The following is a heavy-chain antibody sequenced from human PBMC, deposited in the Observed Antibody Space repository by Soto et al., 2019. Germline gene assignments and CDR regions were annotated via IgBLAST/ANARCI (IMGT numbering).Heavy chain of an antibody. J-gene: IGHJ4*02. V-gene: IGHV3-53*01. Sequence: EVQLVESGGGLIQPGGSLRLSCAASGFTVRSNYMTWVRQAPGKGLEWVSVIYSDGSTYYADSVKGRFTISRDNSKNTLYLQMNSLRAEDTAVYYCARGRTAAAGDPPSGWGQGTLVTVSS. CDR1: GFTVRSNY. CDR2: IYSDGST. D-gene: IGHD6-13*01. CDR3: ARGRTAAAGDPPSG.